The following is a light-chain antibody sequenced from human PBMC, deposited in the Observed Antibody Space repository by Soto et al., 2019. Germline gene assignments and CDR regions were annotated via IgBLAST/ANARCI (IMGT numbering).Light chain of an antibody. Sequence: ATQMTQSPSCLSASVGDGSTIXCRASRDIGSDLNWYQQKPGKAPTLLIYAASNLQSVGPSRFRGSRSATEFTLTVSSLQPEDFATYYGLQDHDDSWTFGQGTKVDIK. J-gene: IGKJ1*01. CDR2: AAS. CDR3: LQDHDDSWT. V-gene: IGKV1-6*01. CDR1: RDIGSD.